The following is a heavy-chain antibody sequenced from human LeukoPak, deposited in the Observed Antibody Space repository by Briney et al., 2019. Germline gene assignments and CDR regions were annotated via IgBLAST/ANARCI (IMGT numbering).Heavy chain of an antibody. CDR2: IYYSGST. J-gene: IGHJ4*02. V-gene: IGHV4-59*08. CDR1: GGSIGTYS. CDR3: ARSGSYGGNPGIIRFDY. Sequence: PSETLSLTCTVSGGSIGTYSWNWIRQPPGKGLEWIGYIYYSGSTNYNPSLKSRVTISVDTSKNQFSLKLSSVTAADTAVYYCARSGSYGGNPGIIRFDYWGQGTLVTVSS. D-gene: IGHD4-23*01.